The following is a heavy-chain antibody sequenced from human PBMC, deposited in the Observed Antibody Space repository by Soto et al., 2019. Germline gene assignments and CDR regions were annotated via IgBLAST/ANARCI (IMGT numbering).Heavy chain of an antibody. CDR2: INPSGTPT. J-gene: IGHJ6*02. CDR3: AKPQIARHYYYGMEV. V-gene: IGHV1-46*01. Sequence: QVQLVKSGAEVKKPGASVKVSCKASGYTFTSFYMHWVRQAPGQGLEWMGIINPSGTPTDYARKCQGRVTMTRDKSTSTYSRELSSLTSEDTAVYYCAKPQIARHYYYGMEVWGQGTAVTVSS. CDR1: GYTFTSFY.